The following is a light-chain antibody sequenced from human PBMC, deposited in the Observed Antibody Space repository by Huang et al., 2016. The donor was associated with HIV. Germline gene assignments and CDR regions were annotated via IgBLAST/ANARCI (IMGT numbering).Light chain of an antibody. CDR2: DTS. V-gene: IGKV3-11*01. Sequence: DIVLTQSPATLSLSPGEIVTLSCRASQSVGSSLAWYQHKPGQAPRLHIYDTSNRATGTPTRFSGSGSGTDFTLTISSLESEDFAVYYCQQRSNWPHTFGQGTRLEI. CDR3: QQRSNWPHT. CDR1: QSVGSS. J-gene: IGKJ2*01.